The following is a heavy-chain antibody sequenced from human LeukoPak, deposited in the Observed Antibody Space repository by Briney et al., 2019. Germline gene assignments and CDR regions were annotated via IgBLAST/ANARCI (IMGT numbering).Heavy chain of an antibody. CDR2: IYTSGST. CDR1: WGSISIGSYF. D-gene: IGHD6-19*01. Sequence: PSEALSLTCTVSWGSISIGSYFCSWIRQPAGKGLEWIGRIYTSGSTNYNPSLKSRVTISVDTSKNQFSLKLSSLTAADTAVYYCARAVAAYYYYYYMHVWGKGTTVTVSS. V-gene: IGHV4-61*02. CDR3: ARAVAAYYYYYYMHV. J-gene: IGHJ6*03.